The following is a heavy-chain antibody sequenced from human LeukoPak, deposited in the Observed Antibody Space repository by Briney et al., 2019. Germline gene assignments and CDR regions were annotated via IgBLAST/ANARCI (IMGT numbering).Heavy chain of an antibody. CDR2: IYSGGTT. CDR1: GFTVSSNY. Sequence: GGSLRLSCAASGFTVSSNYMSWVRQAPGKGLEWVSVIYSGGTTYYADSVKGRFTISRDNAKNSLYLQMNSLRAEDTALYYCARPTTGTTSGIYYFDYWGQGTLVTVSS. CDR3: ARPTTGTTSGIYYFDY. V-gene: IGHV3-53*01. J-gene: IGHJ4*02. D-gene: IGHD1-1*01.